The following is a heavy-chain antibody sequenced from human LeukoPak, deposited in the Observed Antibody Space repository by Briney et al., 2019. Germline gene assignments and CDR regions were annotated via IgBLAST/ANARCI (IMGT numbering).Heavy chain of an antibody. Sequence: GGSLRLSCAASGFTFSNYAMSWVRQAPGKGLEWVSAFSGSGGSTYYADSVKGRFTISRDNSENTLYLQMNSLRAEDTAVYYCAKDVGYCSSTTCYKPFDYWGQGTLVTVSS. CDR2: FSGSGGST. CDR3: AKDVGYCSSTTCYKPFDY. V-gene: IGHV3-23*01. J-gene: IGHJ4*02. D-gene: IGHD2-2*02. CDR1: GFTFSNYA.